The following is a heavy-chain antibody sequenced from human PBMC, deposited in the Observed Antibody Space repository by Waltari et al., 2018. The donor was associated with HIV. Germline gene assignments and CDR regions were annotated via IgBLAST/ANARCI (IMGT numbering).Heavy chain of an antibody. V-gene: IGHV3-7*01. CDR1: GLPFRNYW. CDR3: ARDLKDYDFWSPVDV. Sequence: EVQLAESGGGFVQPGGSLTLSCAASGLPFRNYWLPWVRQAPGKGLEWLANIKQDGSEKYYADSVKGRFTVSRDNNKKSLYLQMSSLRAEDTAVYYCARDLKDYDFWSPVDVWGQGTTVTVSS. CDR2: IKQDGSEK. D-gene: IGHD3-3*01. J-gene: IGHJ6*02.